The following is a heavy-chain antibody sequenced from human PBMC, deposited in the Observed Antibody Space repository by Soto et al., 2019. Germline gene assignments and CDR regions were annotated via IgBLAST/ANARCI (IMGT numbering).Heavy chain of an antibody. Sequence: QLQLRESGPGLVKPSETLSLTCTVSGGSISSTTYYWVWIRQPPGKGLEWIGSFYYSGSTYYNPSLKSRVTISVDTSENHFSLKLSSVTAADTAVYYCARQVVDGTVAGAGSFDYWGQGTLVTVSS. D-gene: IGHD6-19*01. CDR3: ARQVVDGTVAGAGSFDY. CDR2: FYYSGST. J-gene: IGHJ4*02. CDR1: GGSISSTTYY. V-gene: IGHV4-39*01.